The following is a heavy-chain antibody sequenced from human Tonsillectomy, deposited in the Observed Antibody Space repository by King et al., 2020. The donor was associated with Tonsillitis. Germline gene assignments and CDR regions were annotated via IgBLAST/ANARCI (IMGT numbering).Heavy chain of an antibody. V-gene: IGHV3-21*01. Sequence: EVQLVESGGGLVKPGGSLRLSCAASGFTFSSYSMNWVRQAPGKGLEWVSSISSSSSYIYYADSVKGRFTITRDNAKNSLYLQMNSLRAEDTAVYYCARPIRWATMDAFDIWGQGTMVTVSS. CDR1: GFTFSSYS. D-gene: IGHD1-26*01. J-gene: IGHJ3*02. CDR2: ISSSSSYI. CDR3: ARPIRWATMDAFDI.